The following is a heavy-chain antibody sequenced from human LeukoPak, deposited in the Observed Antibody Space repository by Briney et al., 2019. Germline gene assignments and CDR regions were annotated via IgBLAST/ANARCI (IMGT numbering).Heavy chain of an antibody. CDR3: AKGAAGV. CDR2: IKQDGSEK. J-gene: IGHJ4*02. V-gene: IGHV3-7*03. Sequence: GGSLRLSCAASGFTFSSYWMSWVRQAPGKGLEWVANIKQDGSEKYYVDSVKGRFTISRDNSKGTLYLQMNNLGVDDTALYYCAKGAAGVGGQGTLVTVSS. CDR1: GFTFSSYW.